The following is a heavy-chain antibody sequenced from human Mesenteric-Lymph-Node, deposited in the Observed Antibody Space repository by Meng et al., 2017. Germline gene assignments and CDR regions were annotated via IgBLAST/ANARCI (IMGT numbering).Heavy chain of an antibody. CDR3: ARVAVGISSFDY. V-gene: IGHV6-1*01. D-gene: IGHD1-26*01. CDR1: HYSVSPSSAP. Sequence: QLRRPAPGRYPPTTTLSLPFPIYHYSVSPSSAPLHLIRQSPSQILKSLQSTYYRSKWYNDYAVSVKSRITINPDTSKNQFTLQLNSVTPEDTAVYYCARVAVGISSFDYWGQGTLVTVSS. J-gene: IGHJ4*02. CDR2: TYYRSKWYN.